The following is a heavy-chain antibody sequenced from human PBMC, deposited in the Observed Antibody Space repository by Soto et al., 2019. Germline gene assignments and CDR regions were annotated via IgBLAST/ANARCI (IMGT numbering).Heavy chain of an antibody. CDR2: INGGDGCT. CDR3: ARAPPYSGASPRTYSPDY. J-gene: IGHJ4*02. V-gene: IGHV1-3*01. CDR1: GSTFRRYA. D-gene: IGHD1-26*01. Sequence: QVVLLQSGAEMKKPGASLNISCKASGSTFRRYALTWVRQVPGQRLELMGWINGGDGCTIYSQKFQGRVTIVRDTSADTAYMELRGVRAEDTAVYYCARAPPYSGASPRTYSPDYWGQGSLITFSS.